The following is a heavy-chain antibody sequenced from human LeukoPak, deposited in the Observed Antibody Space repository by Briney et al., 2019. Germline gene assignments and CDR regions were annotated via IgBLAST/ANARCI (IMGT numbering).Heavy chain of an antibody. CDR2: IYYSGNT. CDR1: GGSISSSSYY. D-gene: IGHD1-26*01. J-gene: IGHJ4*02. V-gene: IGHV4-39*01. Sequence: SETLSLTCSVSGGSISSSSYYWDWVRQPPGKGLEWIGNIYYSGNTHYNSSLRSRVSISADTSKNQSSLKLTSVTAADTAVYYCARHWFSGSYYPRYDVWGQGTLVTVSS. CDR3: ARHWFSGSYYPRYDV.